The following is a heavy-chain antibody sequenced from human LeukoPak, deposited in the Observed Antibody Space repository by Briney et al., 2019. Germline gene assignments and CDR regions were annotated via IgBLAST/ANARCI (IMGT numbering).Heavy chain of an antibody. Sequence: SAKVSCKASGGTFSSYAISWVRQAPGQGLEWMGGIIPIFGTANYAQKFQGRVTITADESTSTAYMELSSLRSEDTAVYYCARGGVELSFNWFDPWGQGTLVTVSS. D-gene: IGHD3-16*02. CDR2: IIPIFGTA. J-gene: IGHJ5*02. V-gene: IGHV1-69*13. CDR1: GGTFSSYA. CDR3: ARGGVELSFNWFDP.